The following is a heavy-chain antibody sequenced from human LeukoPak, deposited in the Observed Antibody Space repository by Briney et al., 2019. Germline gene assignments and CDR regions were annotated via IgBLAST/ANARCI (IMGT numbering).Heavy chain of an antibody. J-gene: IGHJ6*02. CDR2: INGGGGRT. CDR1: GFTFSNYA. V-gene: IGHV3-23*01. Sequence: GGSLRLSCAASGFTFSNYAMNWVRQAPGKGLEWVSAINGGGGRTYYADYVKGRFTISRDNSKNTLYMQMNSLRAEDTAVYYCAKDDRYKAAAAYGMDVWGQGTTVTVSS. CDR3: AKDDRYKAAAAYGMDV. D-gene: IGHD6-13*01.